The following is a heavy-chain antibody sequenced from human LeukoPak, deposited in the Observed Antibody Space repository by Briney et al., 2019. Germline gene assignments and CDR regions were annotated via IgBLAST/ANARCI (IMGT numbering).Heavy chain of an antibody. CDR2: IKSKTDGGTT. Sequence: GGSLRLSCAASGVTFINAWMSWVRQAPGKGLEWVGRIKSKTDGGTTDFAAPVKGRFTISRDDSKNMLYLQMNTLKIEDTAVYYCTTLFGPFDCWGQGTLVTVSS. CDR3: TTLFGPFDC. J-gene: IGHJ4*02. CDR1: GVTFINAW. D-gene: IGHD3-10*01. V-gene: IGHV3-15*01.